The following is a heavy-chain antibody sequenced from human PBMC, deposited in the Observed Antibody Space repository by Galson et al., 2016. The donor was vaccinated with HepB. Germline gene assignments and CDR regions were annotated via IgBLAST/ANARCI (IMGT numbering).Heavy chain of an antibody. CDR1: GYSFSSHW. CDR3: ARHGNTRSQFNGFDP. CDR2: IWPDDSNT. D-gene: IGHD3-3*01. V-gene: IGHV5-51*01. J-gene: IGHJ5*02. Sequence: QSGAEVKKPGESLTISCKGSGYSFSSHWIGWVRQMPGKGPEWMGIIWPDDSNTIYSPSFQAQVTISADKSISTAYLQWSSLEAADTAMYFCARHGNTRSQFNGFDPWGQGTLVTVSS.